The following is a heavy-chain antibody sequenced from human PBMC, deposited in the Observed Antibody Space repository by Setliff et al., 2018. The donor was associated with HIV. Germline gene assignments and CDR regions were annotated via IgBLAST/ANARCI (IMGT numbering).Heavy chain of an antibody. Sequence: SETLSLTCTVSGGSMSSSSYYWVWIRQTPDKGLEWIGIIYYSGATYYNPSLTSRVTISVDTSRNQFSLKLRSVTAADTAAYYCARLGYVSGGFYKTPGPYYFDYWGQGARFTAPQ. CDR1: GGSMSSSSYY. J-gene: IGHJ4*02. V-gene: IGHV4-39*01. D-gene: IGHD3-10*01. CDR2: IYYSGAT. CDR3: ARLGYVSGGFYKTPGPYYFDY.